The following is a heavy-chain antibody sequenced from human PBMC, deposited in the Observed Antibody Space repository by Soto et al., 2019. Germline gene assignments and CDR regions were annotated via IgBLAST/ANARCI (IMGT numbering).Heavy chain of an antibody. CDR1: GGSFSGYY. J-gene: IGHJ4*02. CDR2: INHSGST. Sequence: SETLSLTCAVYGGSFSGYYWSWIRQPPGKGLEWIGEINHSGSTNYNPSLKSRVTISVDTSKNQSSLKLSSVTAADTAVYYCARGRTIFGVVILDYWGQGTLVTVSS. CDR3: ARGRTIFGVVILDY. V-gene: IGHV4-34*01. D-gene: IGHD3-3*01.